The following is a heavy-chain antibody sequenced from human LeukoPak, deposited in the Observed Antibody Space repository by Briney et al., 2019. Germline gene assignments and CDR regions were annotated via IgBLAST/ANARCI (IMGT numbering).Heavy chain of an antibody. CDR2: IYYSGST. D-gene: IGHD3-9*01. Sequence: SETLSLTCTVSGGSISSSSYYWGWIRQPPGKGLEWIGSIYYSGSTYYNPSLKSRVTISVDTSKNQFSLKLSSVTAADTAVYYCARGVVSNYDILTGYYIRLVYFDYWGQGTLVTVSS. J-gene: IGHJ4*02. CDR3: ARGVVSNYDILTGYYIRLVYFDY. CDR1: GGSISSSSYY. V-gene: IGHV4-39*01.